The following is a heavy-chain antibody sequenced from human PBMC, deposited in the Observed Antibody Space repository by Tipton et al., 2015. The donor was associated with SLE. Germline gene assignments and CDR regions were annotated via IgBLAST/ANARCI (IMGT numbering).Heavy chain of an antibody. D-gene: IGHD6-13*01. V-gene: IGHV4-34*01. Sequence: TLSLTCAVYGGSFSGYYWSWIRQPPGKGLEWIGEINHSGSTNYNPSLKSRVTISVDTSKNQFSLKLSSVTAADTAVYYCAAAGIAAAGLHYFDYWGQGTLVTVSS. CDR1: GGSFSGYY. CDR2: INHSGST. CDR3: AAAGIAAAGLHYFDY. J-gene: IGHJ4*02.